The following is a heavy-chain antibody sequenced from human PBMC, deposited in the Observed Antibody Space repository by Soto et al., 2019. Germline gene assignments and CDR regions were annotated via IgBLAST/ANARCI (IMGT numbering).Heavy chain of an antibody. CDR1: GFTFSSYA. J-gene: IGHJ6*02. V-gene: IGHV3-30-3*01. Sequence: ESGGGVVPPGRSLRLSCAASGFTFSSYAMHWVRQAPDKGLEWVAVISYDGSNKYYADSVKGRFTISRDNSKNTLYLQMNSLRAEDTAVYYCARVRAANTHYGMDVWGQGTTVTVSS. CDR3: ARVRAANTHYGMDV. CDR2: ISYDGSNK. D-gene: IGHD1-26*01.